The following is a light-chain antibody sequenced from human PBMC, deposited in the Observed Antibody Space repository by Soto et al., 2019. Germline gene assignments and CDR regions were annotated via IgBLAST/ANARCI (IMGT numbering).Light chain of an antibody. J-gene: IGLJ2*01. Sequence: QSALTQPPSASGSPGQSVTISCTGSSSDVGGYNYVSWYQQHPGKAPKLMIYEVNKRPSGVPNRFSGSKSGNTASLTVSGLQAEDEAEYYCSSYEGSNNLVLFGGGTMLTVL. V-gene: IGLV2-8*01. CDR2: EVN. CDR3: SSYEGSNNLVL. CDR1: SSDVGGYNY.